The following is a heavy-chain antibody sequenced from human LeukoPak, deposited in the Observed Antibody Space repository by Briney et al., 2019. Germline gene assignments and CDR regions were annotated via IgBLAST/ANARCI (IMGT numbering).Heavy chain of an antibody. CDR3: ARGQGATAFDI. CDR1: GGSFSGYY. CDR2: INHSRST. D-gene: IGHD3-16*01. V-gene: IGHV4-34*01. Sequence: SETLSLTCAVYGGSFSGYYWSWIRQPPGKGLEWIGEINHSRSTNYNPSLKSRVTISVDTSKNQFSLKLSSVTAADTAVYYCARGQGATAFDIWGQGTMVTVSS. J-gene: IGHJ3*02.